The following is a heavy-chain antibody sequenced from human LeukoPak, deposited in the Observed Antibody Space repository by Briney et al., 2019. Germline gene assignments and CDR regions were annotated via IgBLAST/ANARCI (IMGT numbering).Heavy chain of an antibody. CDR3: AQQVGYCSSGSCYFTY. CDR1: GFTFGDHY. Sequence: AGGSLRLSCAASGFTFGDHYASWIRQAPGKGLEWVSYIYTTSSTIYYGDSVKGRFTISRDNAKNSVYLQMNSLRAEDTAVYYCAQQVGYCSSGSCYFTYWGQGTLVTVSS. V-gene: IGHV3-11*01. D-gene: IGHD2-15*01. CDR2: IYTTSSTI. J-gene: IGHJ1*01.